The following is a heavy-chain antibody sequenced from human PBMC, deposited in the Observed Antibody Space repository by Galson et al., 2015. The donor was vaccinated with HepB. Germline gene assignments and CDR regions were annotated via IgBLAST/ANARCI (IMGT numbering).Heavy chain of an antibody. CDR2: ISAYNGNT. CDR1: GYTLTELS. V-gene: IGHV1-18*01. D-gene: IGHD3-16*02. CDR3: ARESHLTFGGVIVMGPFFDY. Sequence: SVKVSCKVSGYTLTELSMHWVRQAPGQGLEWMGWISAYNGNTNYAQKLQGRVTMTTDTSTSTAYMELRSLRSDDTAVYYCARESHLTFGGVIVMGPFFDYWGQGTLVTVSS. J-gene: IGHJ4*02.